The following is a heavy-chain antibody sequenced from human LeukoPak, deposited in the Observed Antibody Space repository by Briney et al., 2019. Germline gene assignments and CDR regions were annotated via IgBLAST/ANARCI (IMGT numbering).Heavy chain of an antibody. CDR3: ARDPPRKPVDY. CDR1: GFTFSGYW. Sequence: GGSLRLSCAASGFTFSGYWMSWVRQAPGKGLEWVANIKQDGSEKYYVDSVKGRFTISRDNAKNSLYLQMNSLRAEDTAVYYCARDPPRKPVDYWGQGTLVTVSS. CDR2: IKQDGSEK. V-gene: IGHV3-7*01. J-gene: IGHJ4*02.